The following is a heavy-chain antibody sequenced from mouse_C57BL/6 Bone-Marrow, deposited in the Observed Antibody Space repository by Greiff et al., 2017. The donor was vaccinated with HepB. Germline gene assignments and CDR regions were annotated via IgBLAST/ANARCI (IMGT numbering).Heavy chain of an antibody. Sequence: VQLQQPGTELVKPGASVKLSCKASGYTFASYWMHWVKQRPGQGLEWIGNINPSNGGTNYNEKFKSKATLTVDKSSSTAYMQLSSLTSEDSAVYYCAREEYGYGGWFAYWGQGTLVTVSA. V-gene: IGHV1-53*01. CDR2: INPSNGGT. CDR3: AREEYGYGGWFAY. J-gene: IGHJ3*01. D-gene: IGHD2-2*01. CDR1: GYTFASYW.